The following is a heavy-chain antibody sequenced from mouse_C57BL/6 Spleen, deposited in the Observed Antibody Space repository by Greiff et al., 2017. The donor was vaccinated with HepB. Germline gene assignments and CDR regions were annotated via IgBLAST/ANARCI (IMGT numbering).Heavy chain of an antibody. CDR2: IYPSDSET. D-gene: IGHD1-1*01. J-gene: IGHJ1*03. Sequence: QVQLQQPGAELVRPGSSVKLSCKASGYTFTSYWMDWVKQRPGQGLEWIGNIYPSDSETHYNQKFKDKATLTVDKSSSTAYMQLSSLTSEDSAVYYCALYGSSSYWYFDVWGTGTTVTVSS. V-gene: IGHV1-61*01. CDR1: GYTFTSYW. CDR3: ALYGSSSYWYFDV.